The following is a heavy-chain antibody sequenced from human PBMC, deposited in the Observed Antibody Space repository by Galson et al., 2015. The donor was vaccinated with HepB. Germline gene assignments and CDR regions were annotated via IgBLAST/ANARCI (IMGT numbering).Heavy chain of an antibody. CDR1: RFTSSTSW. J-gene: IGHJ4*02. V-gene: IGHV3-7*03. Sequence: SLRLSCAASRFTSSTSWMSWVRQAPGKGLQWVASIKKDGSKKHYVDSVKGRFIVSRDNARDSVFLQMNSLRVDDTAVYYCASLLLWFGEQPPDYWGQGILVTVSS. CDR3: ASLLLWFGEQPPDY. CDR2: IKKDGSKK. D-gene: IGHD3-10*01.